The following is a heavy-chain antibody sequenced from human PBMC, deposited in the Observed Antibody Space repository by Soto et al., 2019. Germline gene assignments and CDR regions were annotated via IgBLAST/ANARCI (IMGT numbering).Heavy chain of an antibody. CDR1: GFTFSSYS. V-gene: IGHV3-21*01. CDR2: ISSSSSYI. CDR3: ARDQPGYSYGYGLGY. Sequence: EVQLVESGGGLVKPGGSLRLSCAASGFTFSSYSMNWVRQAPGKGLEWVSSISSSSSYIYYADSVKGRFTISRDNPQNSLYLQMNSLRAEDTAVYYCARDQPGYSYGYGLGYWGQGTLVTVSS. D-gene: IGHD5-18*01. J-gene: IGHJ4*02.